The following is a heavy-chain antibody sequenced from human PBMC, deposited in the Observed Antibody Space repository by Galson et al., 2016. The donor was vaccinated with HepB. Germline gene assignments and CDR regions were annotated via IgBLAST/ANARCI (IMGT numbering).Heavy chain of an antibody. CDR3: ARRIYSFGYYFDY. V-gene: IGHV3-11*06. J-gene: IGHJ4*02. Sequence: SLRLSCAAYGFIFSDYYMSWIRQAPGKGLEWVSYISSSSSFTKYADSVKGRFTISRDNAKKSLYLQMNSLRAADTAVYYCARRIYSFGYYFDYWGQGILVTVSS. CDR1: GFIFSDYY. CDR2: ISSSSSFT. D-gene: IGHD2-21*01.